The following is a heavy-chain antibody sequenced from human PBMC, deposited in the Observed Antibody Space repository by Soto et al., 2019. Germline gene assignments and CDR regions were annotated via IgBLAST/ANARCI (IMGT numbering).Heavy chain of an antibody. CDR2: IYYSGRT. D-gene: IGHD6-13*01. V-gene: IGHV4-39*01. J-gene: IGHJ4*02. Sequence: QLQLQESGPGPVRPPETLSLTCTAPGGPTGRSTYYWGWSRQSQGKGLEWIGSIYYSGRTYYNPSLKSRVTISVDTSKNQFSLKLNSVTAADAAVFYCARLVEAAGNYFDYWGQGTQVTVSS. CDR3: ARLVEAAGNYFDY. CDR1: GGPTGRSTYY.